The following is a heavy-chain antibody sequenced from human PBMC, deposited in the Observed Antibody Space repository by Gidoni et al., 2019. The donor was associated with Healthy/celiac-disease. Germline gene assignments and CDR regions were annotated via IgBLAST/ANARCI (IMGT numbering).Heavy chain of an antibody. V-gene: IGHV3-30-3*01. Sequence: QVQLVESGGGVVQPGRSLRLSCSASGFPFRSYAMHWVRQAPGKGLEWVAVRSYDGSNKYYADSVKGRFTISRDNSKNTLYLQMNSLRAEDTAVYYCARDRGAVAGFGYFDYWGQGTLVTVSS. CDR3: ARDRGAVAGFGYFDY. D-gene: IGHD6-19*01. CDR1: GFPFRSYA. J-gene: IGHJ4*02. CDR2: RSYDGSNK.